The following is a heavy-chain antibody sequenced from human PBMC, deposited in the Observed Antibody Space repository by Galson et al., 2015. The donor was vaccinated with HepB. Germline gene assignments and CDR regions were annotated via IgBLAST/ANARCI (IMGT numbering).Heavy chain of an antibody. V-gene: IGHV3-30*18. D-gene: IGHD4-17*01. J-gene: IGHJ2*01. CDR3: AKAALRLNGYFDL. Sequence: SLRLSCAASGFTFSSYGMHWGRQAPGKGLEWVAVISYDGSNKYYADSVKGRFTISRDNSKNTLYLQMNSLRAEDTAVYYCAKAALRLNGYFDLWGRGTLVTVSS. CDR1: GFTFSSYG. CDR2: ISYDGSNK.